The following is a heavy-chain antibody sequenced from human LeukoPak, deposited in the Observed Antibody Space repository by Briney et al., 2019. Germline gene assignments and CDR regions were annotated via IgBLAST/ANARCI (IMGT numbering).Heavy chain of an antibody. CDR1: GGSISSSSYY. CDR3: ASAYDSSGYYPFDY. CDR2: IYYSGST. Sequence: PSETLSLTCTVSGGSISSSSYYWGWIRQPPGKGLVWIGSIYYSGSTYYNPSLKSRVTISVDTSKNQFSLKLSSVTAADTAVYYCASAYDSSGYYPFDYWGQGTLVTVSS. J-gene: IGHJ4*02. V-gene: IGHV4-39*01. D-gene: IGHD3-22*01.